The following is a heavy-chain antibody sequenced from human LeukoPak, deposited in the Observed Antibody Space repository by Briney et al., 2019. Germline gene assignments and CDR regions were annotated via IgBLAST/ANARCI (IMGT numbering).Heavy chain of an antibody. CDR2: ISSSSSTI. CDR1: GFTFSSYS. CDR3: AKDTWLYCSSTSCYPDY. D-gene: IGHD2-2*01. V-gene: IGHV3-48*01. J-gene: IGHJ4*02. Sequence: GGSLRLSCVASGFTFSSYSMNWVRQAPGKGLEWVSYISSSSSTIYYADSVKGRFTISRDNAKNSLYLQMNSLRAEDTAVYYCAKDTWLYCSSTSCYPDYWGQGTLVTVSS.